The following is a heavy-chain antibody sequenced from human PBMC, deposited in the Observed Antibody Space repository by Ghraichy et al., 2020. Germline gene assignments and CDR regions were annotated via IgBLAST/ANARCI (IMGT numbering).Heavy chain of an antibody. V-gene: IGHV3-21*01. Sequence: GGSLRLSCAASGFTFSTYTINWVRQAPGKGLEWVSSISSSSTDTYYADSVKDRFTISRDNAKNSLYLQMNSLRAEDTAVYYCARVRSMVQGVLIAGNAFEIGGEGAVVTVAS. CDR1: GFTFSTYT. J-gene: IGHJ3*02. D-gene: IGHD3-10*01. CDR3: ARVRSMVQGVLIAGNAFEI. CDR2: ISSSSTDT.